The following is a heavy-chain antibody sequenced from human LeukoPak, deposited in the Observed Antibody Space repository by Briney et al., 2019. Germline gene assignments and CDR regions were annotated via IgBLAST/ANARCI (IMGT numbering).Heavy chain of an antibody. V-gene: IGHV3-7*03. Sequence: GGSLRLSCAASGFTFSSYAMHWVRQAPGKGLEWVANIKQDGSEEYYVDSVKGRFTISRDNAKNSLYLQMNSLGAEDTAVYYCASELDLPTNWAFDYWGQGALVTVSS. D-gene: IGHD7-27*01. J-gene: IGHJ4*02. CDR3: ASELDLPTNWAFDY. CDR1: GFTFSSYA. CDR2: IKQDGSEE.